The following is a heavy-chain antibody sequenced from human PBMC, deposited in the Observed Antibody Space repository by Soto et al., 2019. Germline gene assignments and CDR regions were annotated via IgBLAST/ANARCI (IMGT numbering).Heavy chain of an antibody. CDR2: ISSSSSYI. J-gene: IGHJ3*02. V-gene: IGHV3-21*01. Sequence: GGSLRLSCAASGFTFSSYSMNWVRQAPGKGLEWVSSISSSSSYIYYADSVKGRFTISRDNAKNSLYLQMNSLRAEDTAVYYCAREFSSGWYFAFDIWGQGTMVTVSS. CDR1: GFTFSSYS. D-gene: IGHD6-19*01. CDR3: AREFSSGWYFAFDI.